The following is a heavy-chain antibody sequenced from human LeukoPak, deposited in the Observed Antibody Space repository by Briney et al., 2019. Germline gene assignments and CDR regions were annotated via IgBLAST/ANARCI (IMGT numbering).Heavy chain of an antibody. CDR3: AYYHVNEEPPTF. V-gene: IGHV3-30*02. CDR2: VRYDSSNK. CDR1: GFTFSSYE. J-gene: IGHJ4*02. Sequence: GGSLRLSCAASGFTFSSYEMNWVRQAPGKGLEWVAFVRYDSSNKYYADSVKGRFTVSRDNSKNMLYLQMNSLRAEDTAVYYCAYYHVNEEPPTFWGQGTLVTVSS. D-gene: IGHD1-1*01.